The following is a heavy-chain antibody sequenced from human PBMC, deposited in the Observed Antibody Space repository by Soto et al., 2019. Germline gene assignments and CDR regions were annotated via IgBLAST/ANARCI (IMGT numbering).Heavy chain of an antibody. D-gene: IGHD3-10*01. Sequence: QVQLVQSGAEVKKPGASVKVSCKASGYTFTGYYMHWVRQAPGQGLEWMGWINPNSGGTNYAQKCQGWVTMTRDTSISTAYMELSRLRSDDTAVYYCAREPIYGYYGMDVWGQGTTVTVSS. CDR2: INPNSGGT. V-gene: IGHV1-2*04. CDR1: GYTFTGYY. CDR3: AREPIYGYYGMDV. J-gene: IGHJ6*02.